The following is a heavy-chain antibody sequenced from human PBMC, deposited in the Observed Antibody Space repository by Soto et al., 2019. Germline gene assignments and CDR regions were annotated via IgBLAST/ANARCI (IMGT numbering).Heavy chain of an antibody. D-gene: IGHD1-7*01. CDR1: GFTFSDFE. Sequence: QVQLAESGGGVVQPGRSLRLSCSASGFTFSDFEMYWIRQAPGKGLDWVSFISYDGSNQYYAGSVKGRFTISRDNSKNTLFLLMSSLRPEDTAVYFCARRTGTAPRFDFWGQGTLVTVSS. J-gene: IGHJ4*02. CDR3: ARRTGTAPRFDF. V-gene: IGHV3-30-3*01. CDR2: ISYDGSNQ.